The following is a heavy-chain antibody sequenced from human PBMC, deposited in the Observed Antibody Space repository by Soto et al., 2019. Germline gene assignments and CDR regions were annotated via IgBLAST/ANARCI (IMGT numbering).Heavy chain of an antibody. CDR2: IYYSGST. V-gene: IGHV4-39*01. Sequence: SETLSLTCTVSGCSISSSSYYWGWIRQPPGKGLEWIGSIYYSGSTYYNPSLKSRVTISVDTSKNQFSLKLSPVTAADTAVYYCATGYSGYSNWFDPWGQGTLVTVSS. CDR3: ATGYSGYSNWFDP. J-gene: IGHJ5*02. CDR1: GCSISSSSYY. D-gene: IGHD5-12*01.